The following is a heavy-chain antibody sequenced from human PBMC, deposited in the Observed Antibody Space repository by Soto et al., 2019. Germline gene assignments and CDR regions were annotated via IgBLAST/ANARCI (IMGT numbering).Heavy chain of an antibody. J-gene: IGHJ2*01. D-gene: IGHD1-1*01. CDR3: ANDQSRERLSTHKGAWYWYFDL. Sequence: QVQLVESGGGVVQPGRSLRLSCAASGFTFSSYGMHGVRQAPGKGLEGVAVISYDGSDKYYADSVKGRFTIPRDNYKNPLYLQMNSIRAEDTAVYYCANDQSRERLSTHKGAWYWYFDLWGRGTLVTVSS. V-gene: IGHV3-30*18. CDR2: ISYDGSDK. CDR1: GFTFSSYG.